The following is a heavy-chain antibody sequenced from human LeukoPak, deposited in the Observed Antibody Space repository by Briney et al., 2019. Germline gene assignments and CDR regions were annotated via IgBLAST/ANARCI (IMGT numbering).Heavy chain of an antibody. V-gene: IGHV4-59*01. D-gene: IGHD6-13*01. Sequence: SETLSLTCTVSGGSISSYYWSWIRQPPGKGLEWIGYIYYSGSTNYSPSLKSRVTISVDTSKNQFSLKLSSVTAADTAVYYCARLYSSSLGRVFDYWGQGTLVTVPS. CDR2: IYYSGST. CDR3: ARLYSSSLGRVFDY. J-gene: IGHJ4*02. CDR1: GGSISSYY.